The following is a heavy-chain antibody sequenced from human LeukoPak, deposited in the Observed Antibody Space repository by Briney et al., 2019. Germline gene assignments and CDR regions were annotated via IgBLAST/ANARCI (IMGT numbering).Heavy chain of an antibody. CDR3: ARGIRWSVHHYYYMDV. CDR1: GGTFSSYA. V-gene: IGHV1-69*05. D-gene: IGHD4-23*01. CDR2: IIPIFGTA. J-gene: IGHJ6*03. Sequence: ASVKVSCKASGGTFSSYAISWVRQAPGQGLEWMGGIIPIFGTANYAQKFQGRVTITTDESTSTAYMELSSLRSEDTAVYYCARGIRWSVHHYYYMDVWGKGTTVTVSS.